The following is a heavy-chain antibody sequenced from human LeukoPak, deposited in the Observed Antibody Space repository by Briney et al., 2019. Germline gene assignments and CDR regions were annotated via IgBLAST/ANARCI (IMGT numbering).Heavy chain of an antibody. CDR1: GYTFTSYG. V-gene: IGHV1-18*01. J-gene: IGHJ4*02. CDR3: ARDLGYDYVWGSYRLYFDY. Sequence: ASVKVSCKASGYTFTSYGISWVRQAPGQGLEWMGWISPYNGNTNYAEKLQGRVTMTTDTSTSTAYMELRSLRSDDTAVYYCARDLGYDYVWGSYRLYFDYWGQGTLVTVSS. D-gene: IGHD3-16*02. CDR2: ISPYNGNT.